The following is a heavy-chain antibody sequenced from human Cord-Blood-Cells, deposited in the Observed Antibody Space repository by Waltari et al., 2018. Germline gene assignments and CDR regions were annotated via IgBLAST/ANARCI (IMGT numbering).Heavy chain of an antibody. CDR3: AATANNYDILTGYYRLDY. CDR2: INPSGGST. CDR1: GYTFTSYY. J-gene: IGHJ4*02. V-gene: IGHV1-46*01. D-gene: IGHD3-9*01. Sequence: QVQLVQSGAEVKKPGASVKVSCKASGYTFTSYYMHWVRQAPGQGLEWMGIINPSGGSTSYAQKCQGRVTMTRDTSTSTVYMELSSLRSEDTAVYYCAATANNYDILTGYYRLDYWGQGTLVTVSS.